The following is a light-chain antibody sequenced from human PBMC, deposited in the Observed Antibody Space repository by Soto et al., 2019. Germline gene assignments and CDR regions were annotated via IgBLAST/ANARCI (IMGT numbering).Light chain of an antibody. V-gene: IGLV3-21*02. CDR3: QVWDSRSDQYV. J-gene: IGLJ1*01. CDR2: DDR. Sequence: SYELTQPPSVSVAPGQTARITCGGNNIGSKSVHWYQQKPGQAPVLVVYDDRDRPSGIPERFSGSNSGNTATLTISRVEAGDEADYYCQVWDSRSDQYVFGTGTKVTVL. CDR1: NIGSKS.